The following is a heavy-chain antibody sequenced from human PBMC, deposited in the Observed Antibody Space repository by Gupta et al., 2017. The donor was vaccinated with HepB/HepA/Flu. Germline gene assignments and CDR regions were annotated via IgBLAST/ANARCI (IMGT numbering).Heavy chain of an antibody. CDR2: IYDSEST. J-gene: IGHJ3*02. Sequence: QLQLQESGPGLVKASETLSLTCTVSGGSISSGGYYWAWIRQPPGKGLEWSGSIYDSESTYYNPSLKSRVTISVDTSKNQFSLKLNSVTAADTAVYFCARHPIGGEVHEAFEIWGQGTMVTVSS. V-gene: IGHV4-39*01. D-gene: IGHD3-16*01. CDR1: GGSISSGGYY. CDR3: ARHPIGGEVHEAFEI.